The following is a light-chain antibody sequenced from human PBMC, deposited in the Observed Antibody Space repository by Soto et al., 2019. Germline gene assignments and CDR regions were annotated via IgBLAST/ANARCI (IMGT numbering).Light chain of an antibody. Sequence: QSVLTQPPSASGTPGQTIVISCSGSSPNIGSHSVVWYQHLPGTAPKRLIYSLNQRPSGVADRFSGSRSGTSASLAISGLQSEDEADYYCSVWDDSLNAYVFGPGTKLTVL. V-gene: IGLV1-44*01. CDR2: SLN. CDR3: SVWDDSLNAYV. CDR1: SPNIGSHS. J-gene: IGLJ1*01.